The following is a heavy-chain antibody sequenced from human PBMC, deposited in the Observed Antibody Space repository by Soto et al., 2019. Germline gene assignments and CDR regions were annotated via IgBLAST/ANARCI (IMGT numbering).Heavy chain of an antibody. Sequence: HPGGSLRLSCAASGFTFSSYGMHWVRQAPGKGLEWVAVIWYDGSNKYYADSVKGRFTISRDNSKNTLYLQMNSLRAEDTALYYCARGGAVPWHWRDNWFDPWGQGTLFTVSS. J-gene: IGHJ5*02. V-gene: IGHV3-33*01. CDR2: IWYDGSNK. CDR3: ARGGAVPWHWRDNWFDP. D-gene: IGHD1-1*01. CDR1: GFTFSSYG.